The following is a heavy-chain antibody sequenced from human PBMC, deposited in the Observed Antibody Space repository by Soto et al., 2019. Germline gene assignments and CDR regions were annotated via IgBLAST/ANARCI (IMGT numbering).Heavy chain of an antibody. CDR1: GGSTSNYY. CDR3: ARENYSDY. CDR2: IHYSGSA. J-gene: IGHJ4*02. V-gene: IGHV4-59*01. Sequence: QVQLQESGPGLVKPSETLSLTCTVSGGSTSNYYWGWIRQPPGKGLEWIGYIHYSGSANNNPSLRGRVTISLDTSKNQFSLRLTSVTAADTAVYYCARENYSDYWGQGTLVIVSS.